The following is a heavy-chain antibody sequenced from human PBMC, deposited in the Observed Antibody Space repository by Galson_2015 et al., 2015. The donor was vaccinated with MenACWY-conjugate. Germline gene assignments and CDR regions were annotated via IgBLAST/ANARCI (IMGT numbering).Heavy chain of an antibody. J-gene: IGHJ1*01. Sequence: SLRLSCAASGFTFSSFSMNWVRQAPGRGLEWVSYISDSSSTIFYAESVKGRFTISRDNAKNSLYLQMNSLRAEYTAVYYCASRESSSWYRQYFHHWGQGALFPVSS. D-gene: IGHD6-13*01. CDR3: ASRESSSWYRQYFHH. V-gene: IGHV3-48*01. CDR2: ISDSSSTI. CDR1: GFTFSSFS.